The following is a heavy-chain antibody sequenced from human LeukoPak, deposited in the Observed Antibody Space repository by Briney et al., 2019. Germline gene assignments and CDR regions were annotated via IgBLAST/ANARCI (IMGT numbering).Heavy chain of an antibody. V-gene: IGHV1-2*02. CDR3: ARINSSRWYDF. CDR1: GYTFTVYY. J-gene: IGHJ4*02. D-gene: IGHD6-13*01. CDR2: INPNIGDT. Sequence: ASVKVSCKASGYTFTVYYMHWVRQAPGQGLEWMGWINPNIGDTNYAQKFQGRVTMTRDTSISTAYMELSRLRFDDTAVYYCARINSSRWYDFWGQGTLVTVSS.